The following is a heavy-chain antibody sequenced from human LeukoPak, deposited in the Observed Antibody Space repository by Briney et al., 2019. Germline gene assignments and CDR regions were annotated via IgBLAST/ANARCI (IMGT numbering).Heavy chain of an antibody. J-gene: IGHJ6*02. V-gene: IGHV3-23*01. Sequence: PGGSLRLSCVASGFTFSSYAMNWVRQAPGKGLEWVSAISGSGDRTYYADSVRGRFTISGDNSKNSLSLQLSGLRADDTAVYFCAKLLTSGYYSTLYYYGLDVWGPGTTVTVSS. D-gene: IGHD3-3*01. CDR1: GFTFSSYA. CDR2: ISGSGDRT. CDR3: AKLLTSGYYSTLYYYGLDV.